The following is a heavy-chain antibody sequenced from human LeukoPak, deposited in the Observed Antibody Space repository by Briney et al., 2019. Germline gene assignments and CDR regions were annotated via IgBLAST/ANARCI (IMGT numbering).Heavy chain of an antibody. CDR2: INAGNGNT. CDR3: ARVAGYCSSTSCYAVGGWFDP. CDR1: GYTFTSYA. J-gene: IGHJ5*02. Sequence: GASVKVSYKASGYTFTSYAMHWVRQAPGQRLEWMGWINAGNGNTKYSQKFQGRVTITRDTSASTAYMELSSLRSEDTAVYYCARVAGYCSSTSCYAVGGWFDPWGQGTLVTVSS. V-gene: IGHV1-3*01. D-gene: IGHD2-2*01.